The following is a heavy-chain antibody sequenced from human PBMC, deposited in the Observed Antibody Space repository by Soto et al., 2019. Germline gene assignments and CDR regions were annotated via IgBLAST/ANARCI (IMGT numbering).Heavy chain of an antibody. J-gene: IGHJ4*02. CDR2: IFDSGST. D-gene: IGHD5-12*01. CDR1: GGSISGGVHS. CDR3: ARDHKVASYFDY. Sequence: PSETLSLTCTVSGGSISGGVHSWSWIRQPPGKGLEWIGYIFDSGSTYYNPSLKSRVTISVDTSKNQFSLKLSSVTAADTAVYYCARDHKVASYFDYWGQGTLVTVSS. V-gene: IGHV4-31*03.